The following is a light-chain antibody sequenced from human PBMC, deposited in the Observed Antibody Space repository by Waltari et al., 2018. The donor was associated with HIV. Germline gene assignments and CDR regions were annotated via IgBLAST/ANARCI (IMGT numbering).Light chain of an antibody. J-gene: IGLJ2*01. Sequence: QSVLTQPPSASGTPGQRVTISCSGSSSNIGRNSVYWYQQFPGTAPKLLIYRNNQRPSGVPDRFSGSKSGTSASLTISGLRSEDEADYYCAAWDGSLGVLGGGTKLTVL. CDR3: AAWDGSLGV. V-gene: IGLV1-47*01. CDR1: SSNIGRNS. CDR2: RNN.